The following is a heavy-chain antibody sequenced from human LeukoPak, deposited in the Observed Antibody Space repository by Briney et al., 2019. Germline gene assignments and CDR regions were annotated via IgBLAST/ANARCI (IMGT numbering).Heavy chain of an antibody. CDR1: GGSISSSSYY. CDR3: ARDGYKGGYFDY. Sequence: PSETLSLTCTVSGGSISSSSYYWGWIRQPPGKGLEWIGSIYYSGSTYYNPSLKSRVTISVDTSKNQFSLKLSSVTAADAAVHYCARDGYKGGYFDYWGQGTLVAVSS. D-gene: IGHD5-18*01. J-gene: IGHJ4*02. V-gene: IGHV4-39*07. CDR2: IYYSGST.